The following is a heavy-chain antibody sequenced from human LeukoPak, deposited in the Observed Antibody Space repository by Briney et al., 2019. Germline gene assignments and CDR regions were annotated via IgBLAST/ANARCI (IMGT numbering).Heavy chain of an antibody. CDR3: ARSDWFDP. CDR1: GKSVARGE. Sequence: EAGAKLASQISGKSVARGESVDVGQGPSQGLERMGWISAYNGNTNYAQKLQGRVTMTTDTSTSTAYMELRSLRSDDTAVYYCARSDWFDPWGQGTLVIVSS. V-gene: IGHV1-18*01. J-gene: IGHJ5*02. CDR2: ISAYNGNT.